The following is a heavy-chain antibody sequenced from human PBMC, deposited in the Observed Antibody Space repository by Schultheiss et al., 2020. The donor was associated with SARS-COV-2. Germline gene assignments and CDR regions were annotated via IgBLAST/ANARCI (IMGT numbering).Heavy chain of an antibody. J-gene: IGHJ6*02. CDR1: GYTFTSYD. Sequence: ASVKVSCKASGYTFTSYDINWVRQATGQGLEWMGWMNPNSGNTGYAQKFQGRVTMTTDTSTSTAYMELRSLRSDDTAVYYCARDQGHGDYVSYYYGMDVWGQGTTVTVSS. V-gene: IGHV1-8*01. CDR2: MNPNSGNT. D-gene: IGHD4-17*01. CDR3: ARDQGHGDYVSYYYGMDV.